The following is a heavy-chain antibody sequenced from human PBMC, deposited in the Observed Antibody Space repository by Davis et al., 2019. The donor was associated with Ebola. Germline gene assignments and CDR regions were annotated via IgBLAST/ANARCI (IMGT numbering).Heavy chain of an antibody. CDR2: INPNSGGT. J-gene: IGHJ6*02. D-gene: IGHD1-14*01. Sequence: ASVKVSCKASGYTFTGYYMHWVRQAPGQGLEWMGWINPNSGGTNYAQKFQGWVTMTRDTSISTAYMELSRLRSDDTAVYYCARALHRFTPHYYYYYGMDVWGQGTTVTVSS. CDR1: GYTFTGYY. CDR3: ARALHRFTPHYYYYYGMDV. V-gene: IGHV1-2*04.